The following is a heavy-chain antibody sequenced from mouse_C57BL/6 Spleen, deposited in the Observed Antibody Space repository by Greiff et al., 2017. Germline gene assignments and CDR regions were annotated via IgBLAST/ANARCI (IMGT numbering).Heavy chain of an antibody. CDR1: GYTFTSYW. V-gene: IGHV1-69*01. D-gene: IGHD1-1*01. CDR2: IDPSDSYT. J-gene: IGHJ1*03. Sequence: QVQLQQPGAELVMPGASVKLSCKASGYTFTSYWMHWVKQRPGQGLEWIGEIDPSDSYTNYNQKFKGKSTLTVDKSSSTAYMQLVSLTSEDSAVYSCARSPVVAPRYIEVWGTGTTVTVSS. CDR3: ARSPVVAPRYIEV.